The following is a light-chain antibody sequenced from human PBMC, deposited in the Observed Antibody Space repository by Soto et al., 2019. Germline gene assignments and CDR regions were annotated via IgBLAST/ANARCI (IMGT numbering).Light chain of an antibody. CDR2: DAS. V-gene: IGKV1-5*01. CDR1: QSISRW. CDR3: QQYNPFWT. J-gene: IGKJ1*01. Sequence: DIQMTQSPSSLSASVGDRVTITCRASQSISRWLAWYQQKPGKAPKVLIYDASNLESGVPSRFSGSGSGTEFTLTIIRLQDDDFATYYCQQYNPFWTFGQGTKVDIK.